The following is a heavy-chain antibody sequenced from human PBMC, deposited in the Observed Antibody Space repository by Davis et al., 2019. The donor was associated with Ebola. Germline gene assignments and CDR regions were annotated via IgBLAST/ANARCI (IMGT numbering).Heavy chain of an antibody. CDR1: GDSVSRHSAS. CDR3: AREGSTRWARYYYYGLDV. D-gene: IGHD6-13*01. J-gene: IGHJ6*02. Sequence: QTLSLTRAISGDSVSRHSASWNWIRQSPSRGLEWLGRTYYRSKWYNEYAVSVKSRMTINIDTSKNQVSLQLNSVTPDDTAVYYCAREGSTRWARYYYYGLDVWGQGTTVTVSS. CDR2: TYYRSKWYN. V-gene: IGHV6-1*01.